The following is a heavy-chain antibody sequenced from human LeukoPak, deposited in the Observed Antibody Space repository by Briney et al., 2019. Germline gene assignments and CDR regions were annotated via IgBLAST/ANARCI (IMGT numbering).Heavy chain of an antibody. Sequence: GGSLRLSCAASGFTFSDYYMSWVRQAPGKGLEWVSGIVGSGSSTYYADSVKGRFTISRDNSKNTLYLQTNSLRAEDTAVYYCAKAQNRIPFDYWGQGTLVTVSS. V-gene: IGHV3-23*01. CDR1: GFTFSDYY. J-gene: IGHJ4*02. CDR3: AKAQNRIPFDY. D-gene: IGHD2-15*01. CDR2: IVGSGSST.